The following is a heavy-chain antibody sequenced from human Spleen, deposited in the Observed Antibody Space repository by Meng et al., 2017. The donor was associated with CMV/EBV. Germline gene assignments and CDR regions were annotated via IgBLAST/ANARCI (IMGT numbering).Heavy chain of an antibody. CDR1: GFTFDDYA. Sequence: SLKISCAASGFTFDDYAMHWVRQAPGKGLEWVSGISWNSGSIGYADSVKGRFTISRDNAKNSLYLQMNSLRAEDTALYYCAKGRSMLNTYYFDYWGQGTLVTVSS. J-gene: IGHJ4*02. V-gene: IGHV3-9*01. D-gene: IGHD2-8*01. CDR3: AKGRSMLNTYYFDY. CDR2: ISWNSGSI.